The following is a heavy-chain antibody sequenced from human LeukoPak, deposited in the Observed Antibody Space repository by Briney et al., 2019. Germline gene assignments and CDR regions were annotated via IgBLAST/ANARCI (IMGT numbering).Heavy chain of an antibody. J-gene: IGHJ5*02. Sequence: SQTLSLTCTVSGGSISSGDYYWRWIRQPPGKGLEWIGYIYYSGSTYYNPSLKSRVTISVDTSKNQFSLKLSSVTAADTAVYYCAREPQWFGAFDPWGQGTLVTVSS. CDR2: IYYSGST. D-gene: IGHD3-10*01. V-gene: IGHV4-30-4*01. CDR1: GGSISSGDYY. CDR3: AREPQWFGAFDP.